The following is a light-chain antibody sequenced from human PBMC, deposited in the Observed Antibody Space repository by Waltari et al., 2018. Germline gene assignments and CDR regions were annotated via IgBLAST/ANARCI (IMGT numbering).Light chain of an antibody. CDR1: SGDIGGYNL. Sequence: QSALTQPASVSGSPGQSLTISCPGTSGDIGGYNLFSWYQQHPGKAPKLMIYEGNKRPSGVSNRFSGSKSGNTASLTISGLQAEDEADYYCSSYADSNICVFGSGTKVTVL. CDR3: SSYADSNICV. V-gene: IGLV2-23*01. CDR2: EGN. J-gene: IGLJ1*01.